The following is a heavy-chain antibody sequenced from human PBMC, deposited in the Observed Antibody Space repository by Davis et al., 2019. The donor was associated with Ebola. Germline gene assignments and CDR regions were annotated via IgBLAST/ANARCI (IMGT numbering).Heavy chain of an antibody. CDR2: ISGSGDIS. CDR3: ASNGSYSTPIDY. CDR1: GFTFSSYT. D-gene: IGHD1-26*01. J-gene: IGHJ4*02. V-gene: IGHV3-23*01. Sequence: GESLKISCAASGFTFSSYTMNWVRQAPGKGLEWVSSISGSGDISYYADSVKGRFTISRDNAKNSLYLQMNSLRAEDTAVYYCASNGSYSTPIDYWGQGTLVTVSS.